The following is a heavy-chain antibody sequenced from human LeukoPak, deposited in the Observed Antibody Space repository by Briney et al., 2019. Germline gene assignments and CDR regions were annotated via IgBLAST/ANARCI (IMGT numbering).Heavy chain of an antibody. V-gene: IGHV3-30*18. Sequence: PGGSLRLSCAASGFTFSSYGMHWDRQAPGKGLEWVAVISYDGSNKYYADSVKGRFTISRDNSKNTLYLQMNSLRAEDTAVYYCAKEYVSSSWYLYYYGMDVWGQGTTVTVSS. J-gene: IGHJ6*02. CDR3: AKEYVSSSWYLYYYGMDV. D-gene: IGHD6-13*01. CDR1: GFTFSSYG. CDR2: ISYDGSNK.